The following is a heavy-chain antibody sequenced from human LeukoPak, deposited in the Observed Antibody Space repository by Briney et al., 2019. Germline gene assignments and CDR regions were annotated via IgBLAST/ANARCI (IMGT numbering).Heavy chain of an antibody. D-gene: IGHD6-13*01. Sequence: PSETLSLTCTVSGGSISSSSYYWGWIRQPPGEGLEWIGSIYYSGSTYYNPSLKSRVTISVDTSKNQFSLKLSSVTAADTAVYYCARQATYSSSWYEWLVKWFDPWGQGTLVTVSS. CDR3: ARQATYSSSWYEWLVKWFDP. CDR1: GGSISSSSYY. V-gene: IGHV4-39*01. J-gene: IGHJ5*02. CDR2: IYYSGST.